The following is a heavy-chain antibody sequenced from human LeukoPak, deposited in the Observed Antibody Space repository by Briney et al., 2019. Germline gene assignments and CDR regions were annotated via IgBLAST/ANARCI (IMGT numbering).Heavy chain of an antibody. CDR3: AKDGGKRWLQTFDY. D-gene: IGHD5-24*01. CDR2: ISSNGGST. Sequence: PGGSLRLSCAASGFTFSTYSLYWVRQAPGKGLEYVSAISSNGGSTYYANSVRGRFTISRDTSKNKLYLQMGSLRAEDMAVYYCAKDGGKRWLQTFDYWGQGTLVTVSS. V-gene: IGHV3-64*01. J-gene: IGHJ4*02. CDR1: GFTFSTYS.